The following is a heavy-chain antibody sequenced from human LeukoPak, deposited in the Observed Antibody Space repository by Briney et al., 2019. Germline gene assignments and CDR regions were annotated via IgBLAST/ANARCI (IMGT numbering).Heavy chain of an antibody. CDR1: GYTFTHYD. Sequence: GASVKVSCKASGYTFTHYDINWVRQATGQGLEWMGWMNPNSCSTGYAQKFKGRDTITRKTSISAAYMELSRLRSEDTPVYYCATGFWDKSSYGSGSVYYFDYWGQGTLVTVSS. J-gene: IGHJ4*02. CDR3: ATGFWDKSSYGSGSVYYFDY. CDR2: MNPNSCST. V-gene: IGHV1-8*03. D-gene: IGHD3-10*01.